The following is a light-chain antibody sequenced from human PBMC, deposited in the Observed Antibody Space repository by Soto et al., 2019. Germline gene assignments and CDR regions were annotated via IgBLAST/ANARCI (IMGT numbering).Light chain of an antibody. CDR3: QQYDKYST. CDR2: DAS. Sequence: IQMTQSPSTLSASVGGTVNISCRASQSISVSLAWYQQKTGKAPRLLIYDASTLQGGVPSRFSGRGSGTEFTLTGTSLQPEDFASYFCQQYDKYSTFGQGTKVDIK. CDR1: QSISVS. J-gene: IGKJ1*01. V-gene: IGKV1-5*01.